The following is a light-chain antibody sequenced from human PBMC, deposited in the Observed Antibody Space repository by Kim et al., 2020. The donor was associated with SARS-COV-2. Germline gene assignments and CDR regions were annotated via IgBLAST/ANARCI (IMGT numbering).Light chain of an antibody. Sequence: DIQMTQSPSTLSESVGDRVTITCRASQSITGWLAWYQQKPGKAPQLLIYDASNLESGVPSRFSGSGSGTEFTLTISSLQPDDFATYYCQQYNAYRTFGQGTKVDIK. J-gene: IGKJ1*01. V-gene: IGKV1-5*01. CDR2: DAS. CDR3: QQYNAYRT. CDR1: QSITGW.